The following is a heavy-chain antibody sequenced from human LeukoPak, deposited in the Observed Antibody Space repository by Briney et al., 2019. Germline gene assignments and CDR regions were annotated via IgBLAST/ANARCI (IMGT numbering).Heavy chain of an antibody. V-gene: IGHV1-69*13. J-gene: IGHJ6*03. CDR2: IIPIFGTA. Sequence: SVKVSCKASGGTFSSYAISWVRQAPGQGLEWMGGIIPIFGTANYAQKFQGRVTITADESTSTAYMELSSLRSEDTAVYFCCSGSNYYHWYMDVWGKGTTVTVSS. CDR1: GGTFSSYA. D-gene: IGHD3-10*02. CDR3: CSGSNYYHWYMDV.